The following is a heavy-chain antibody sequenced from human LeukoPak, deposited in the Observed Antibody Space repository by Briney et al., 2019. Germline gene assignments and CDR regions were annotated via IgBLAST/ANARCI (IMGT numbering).Heavy chain of an antibody. CDR3: ATAYYDGSVYYPDSFDI. CDR1: GYTFTVYY. V-gene: IGHV1-2*02. CDR2: INPNSGGT. J-gene: IGHJ3*02. Sequence: ASVKVSCKASGYTFTVYYMHWVRHAPGQGLELMVWINPNSGGTNYPQKFQGSVPLPRDTSLTTAYMDLSRLRSDDTAVYYCATAYYDGSVYYPDSFDIWGQGTMVTVSS. D-gene: IGHD3-22*01.